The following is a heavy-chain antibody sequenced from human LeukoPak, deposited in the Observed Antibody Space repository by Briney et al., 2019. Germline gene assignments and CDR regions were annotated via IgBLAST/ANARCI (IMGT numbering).Heavy chain of an antibody. Sequence: GGSLRLSCAASRFTFSSYWMSWVRQAPGKGLEWVSVITGSGGFTQYADSVKGRFTISRDNSKNTVYLQMNSLRVEDTALYYCVRSLDYWGQGTLVTVSS. J-gene: IGHJ4*02. CDR2: ITGSGGFT. V-gene: IGHV3-23*01. CDR1: RFTFSSYW. CDR3: VRSLDY.